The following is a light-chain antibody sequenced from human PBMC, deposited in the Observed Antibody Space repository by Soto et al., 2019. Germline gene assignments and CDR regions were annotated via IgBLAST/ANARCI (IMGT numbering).Light chain of an antibody. CDR1: QSVSSN. CDR2: GAS. V-gene: IGKV3-15*01. J-gene: IGKJ2*01. Sequence: EIVMTQSPANLSVSPGERATLSCRASQSVSSNLAWYQQKPGQGPRLLIYGASTRANSIPARFSGSGSGTEFTLTINSLQSEDVAVYYCQQYNKWPPYTFGQGTKLEIK. CDR3: QQYNKWPPYT.